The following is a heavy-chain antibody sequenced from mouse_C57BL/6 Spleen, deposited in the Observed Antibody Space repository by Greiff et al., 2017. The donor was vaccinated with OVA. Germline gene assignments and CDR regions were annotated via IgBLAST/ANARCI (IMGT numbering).Heavy chain of an antibody. V-gene: IGHV6-3*01. J-gene: IGHJ3*01. CDR1: GFTFSNYW. CDR2: IRLKSDNYAT. Sequence: EVHLVESGGGLVQPGGSMKLSCVASGFTFSNYWMNWVRQSPEKGLEWVAQIRLKSDNYATHYAESVKGRFTISRDDSKSSVYLQMNNLRAEDTGIYYCTLYYSWFAYWGQGTLVTVSA. CDR3: TLYYSWFAY. D-gene: IGHD1-1*01.